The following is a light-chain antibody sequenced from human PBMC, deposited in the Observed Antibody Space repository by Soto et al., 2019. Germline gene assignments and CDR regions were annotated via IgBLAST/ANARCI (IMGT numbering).Light chain of an antibody. CDR3: TSFTSGSNVV. CDR2: DVS. V-gene: IGLV2-14*01. J-gene: IGLJ2*01. Sequence: QSVLTQPASVSGSPGQPITISCTGTTSDVGGYNYVSWYQQHPGKAPKLMIYDVSHRPSGVSNRFSGSKTGNTASLTISGLQAEDEADYYCTSFTSGSNVVFGGGTKLTVL. CDR1: TSDVGGYNY.